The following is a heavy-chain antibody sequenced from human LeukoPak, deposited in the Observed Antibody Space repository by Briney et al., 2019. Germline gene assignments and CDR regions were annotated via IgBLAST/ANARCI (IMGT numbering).Heavy chain of an antibody. CDR3: ARRDSYSSGYYYFDY. CDR2: IYYSGST. Sequence: PSETLSLTCTVSGGSISSYYWSWIRQPPGKGLEWIGYIYYSGSTNYNPSLKSRVTISVDTSKNQFSLKLSSVTAADTAVYYCARRDSYSSGYYYFDYWGQGTLVTVSS. V-gene: IGHV4-59*08. J-gene: IGHJ4*02. CDR1: GGSISSYY. D-gene: IGHD3-22*01.